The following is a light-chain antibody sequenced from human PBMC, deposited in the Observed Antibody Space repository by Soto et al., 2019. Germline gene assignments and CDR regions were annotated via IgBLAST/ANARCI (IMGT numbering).Light chain of an antibody. CDR3: QQYNDWPRT. V-gene: IGKV3-15*01. Sequence: EIVMTQSPATLSVSPGERATLSCRASQSVSSYLAWYQQKPGQAPRLLIYGAFTRATGVPARFSGSGSGTEFTLTISSLQSEDFAVSYCQQYNDWPRTFGQGPKVDIK. J-gene: IGKJ1*01. CDR2: GAF. CDR1: QSVSSY.